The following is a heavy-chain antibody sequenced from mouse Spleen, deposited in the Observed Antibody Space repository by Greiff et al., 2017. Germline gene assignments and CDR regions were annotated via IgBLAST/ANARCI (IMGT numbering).Heavy chain of an antibody. D-gene: IGHD2-13*01. CDR2: ISSGGGNT. Sequence: EVHLVESGGGLVKPGGSLKLSCAASGFTFSSYTMSWVRQTPAKRLEWVATISSGGGNTYYPDSVKGRFTISRDNARNTLYLQMSSLRSEDTAMYYCARRNYGDYDYFDYWGQGTTLTVSS. J-gene: IGHJ2*01. V-gene: IGHV5-9*04. CDR3: ARRNYGDYDYFDY. CDR1: GFTFSSYT.